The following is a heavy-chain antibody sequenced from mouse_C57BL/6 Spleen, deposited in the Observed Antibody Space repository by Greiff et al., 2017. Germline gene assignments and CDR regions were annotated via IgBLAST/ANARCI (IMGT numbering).Heavy chain of an antibody. Sequence: VQLQQSGAELVKPGASVKLSCTASGFNINDYYMHWVKQRTEQGLEWIGRIDPEDGDTKYAPKFQGKATITADTSSNTAYLQLSSLTSEDAAVYYCARYDGYYVGYFDVWGTGTTVTVSS. CDR1: GFNINDYY. J-gene: IGHJ1*03. D-gene: IGHD2-3*01. CDR3: ARYDGYYVGYFDV. CDR2: IDPEDGDT. V-gene: IGHV14-2*01.